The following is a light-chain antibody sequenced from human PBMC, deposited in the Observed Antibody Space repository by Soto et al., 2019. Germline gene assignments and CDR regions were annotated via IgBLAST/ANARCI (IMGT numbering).Light chain of an antibody. V-gene: IGKV1-39*01. Sequence: DIQMTQSPSSLSASVGDRVTITCRASKSISSSLNWYQQKPGKAPKLLIYAASSLQSGVPSRFSGSGSGTDFTLTISSLQPEDFATYYCQQSYSTPRTFGQGTKLEIK. CDR3: QQSYSTPRT. CDR2: AAS. J-gene: IGKJ2*01. CDR1: KSISSS.